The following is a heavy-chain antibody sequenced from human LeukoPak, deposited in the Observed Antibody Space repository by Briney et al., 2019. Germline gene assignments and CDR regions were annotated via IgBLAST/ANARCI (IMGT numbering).Heavy chain of an antibody. J-gene: IGHJ5*02. Sequence: GGSLRLPCAASGFTFSSYGMHWVRQAPGKGLEWVAVISYDGSNKYYADSVKGRFTISRDNSKNTLYLQMNSLRAEDTAVYYCAKDRDGGWFDPWGQGTLVTVSS. CDR3: AKDRDGGWFDP. CDR2: ISYDGSNK. D-gene: IGHD3-10*01. V-gene: IGHV3-30*18. CDR1: GFTFSSYG.